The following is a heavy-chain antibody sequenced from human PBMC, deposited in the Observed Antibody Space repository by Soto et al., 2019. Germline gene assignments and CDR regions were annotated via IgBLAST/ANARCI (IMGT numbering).Heavy chain of an antibody. D-gene: IGHD2-15*01. CDR1: GYTFTSYY. CDR2: INPSGGST. J-gene: IGHJ4*02. V-gene: IGHV1-46*01. CDR3: ARVYCSGGSCYGTDC. Sequence: QVQLVQSGAEVKKPGASVKVSCKASGYTFTSYYMHWVRQAPGQGLEWMGIINPSGGSTSYAQKSQGKVTMPRDTSTRTVYMELSSLNSEDTAVYYGARVYCSGGSCYGTDCWGQGTLVTVS.